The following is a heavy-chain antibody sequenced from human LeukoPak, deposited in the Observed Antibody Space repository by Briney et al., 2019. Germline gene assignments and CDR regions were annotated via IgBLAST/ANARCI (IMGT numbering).Heavy chain of an antibody. CDR1: GYTFTSYD. D-gene: IGHD2-15*01. Sequence: SVKSSCKASGYTFTSYDINWVRQATGQGPEWMGWLNPNSGNTGYAQKFQGRVTMTRNTSISTAYMDLSSLRSEDTAVYYCARGAPQEYCSGGSCPYFDYWGQGTLVTVSS. J-gene: IGHJ4*02. V-gene: IGHV1-8*01. CDR2: LNPNSGNT. CDR3: ARGAPQEYCSGGSCPYFDY.